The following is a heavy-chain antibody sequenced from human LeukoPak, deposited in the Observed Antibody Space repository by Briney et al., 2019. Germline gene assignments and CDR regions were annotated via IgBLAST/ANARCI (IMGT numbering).Heavy chain of an antibody. Sequence: GGSLRLSCAASGFTFSSYWMSWVRQAPGKGLEWVASINQDGSEKYYVDSVKGRFTISRDNAKNSLYLQMNSLRAKDTAVYYCAKGGGIVKGYYYYYMDVWGKGTTVTISS. V-gene: IGHV3-7*03. D-gene: IGHD3-10*01. CDR2: INQDGSEK. CDR3: AKGGGIVKGYYYYYMDV. J-gene: IGHJ6*03. CDR1: GFTFSSYW.